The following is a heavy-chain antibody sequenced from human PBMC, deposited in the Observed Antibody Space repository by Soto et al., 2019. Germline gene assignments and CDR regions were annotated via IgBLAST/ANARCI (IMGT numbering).Heavy chain of an antibody. Sequence: GGSLRLSCAASGFTFDDYAMHWVRQAPGKGLEWVSGISWNSGSIGYADSVKGRFTISRDNAKNSLYLQMNSLRAEDTALYYCAKGLYSSSWYYFDYWGQGTLVTVSS. V-gene: IGHV3-9*01. CDR1: GFTFDDYA. D-gene: IGHD6-13*01. J-gene: IGHJ4*02. CDR2: ISWNSGSI. CDR3: AKGLYSSSWYYFDY.